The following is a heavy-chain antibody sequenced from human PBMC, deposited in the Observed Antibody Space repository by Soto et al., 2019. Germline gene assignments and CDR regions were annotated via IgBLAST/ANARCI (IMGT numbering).Heavy chain of an antibody. CDR1: GFTFSNYA. D-gene: IGHD6-19*01. Sequence: EVQLLESGGGSEQPGGSLRLSCAASGFTFSNYAMSWVRQAPGKGLEWVSVMSGSGGSTYYADSVKGRFTISRDNSKNTLNLQMNRLRAEDTALYYCARAFWAVAGTRYFDYWGQGTLVTVSS. J-gene: IGHJ4*02. CDR3: ARAFWAVAGTRYFDY. V-gene: IGHV3-23*01. CDR2: MSGSGGST.